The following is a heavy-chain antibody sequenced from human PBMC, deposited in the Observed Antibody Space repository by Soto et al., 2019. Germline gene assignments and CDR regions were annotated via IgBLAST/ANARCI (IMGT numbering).Heavy chain of an antibody. CDR2: ISAYDGNT. CDR1: GYTFTSYA. CDR3: ARIAVAGHGYFDY. J-gene: IGHJ4*02. Sequence: QVQLVQSGAEVKKPGASVKVSCKTSGYTFTSYAIHWVRQAPGQGLEWMGWISAYDGNTNYAQNLQGRDTMTTDTYTRTAYMELRSLRSDDTAGYYCARIAVAGHGYFDYGGQGTLVTVSS. V-gene: IGHV1-18*01. D-gene: IGHD6-19*01.